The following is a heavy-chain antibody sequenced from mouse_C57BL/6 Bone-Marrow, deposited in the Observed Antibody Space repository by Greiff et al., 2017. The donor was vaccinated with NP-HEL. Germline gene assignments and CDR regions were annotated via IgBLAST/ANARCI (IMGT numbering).Heavy chain of an antibody. Sequence: EVQVVESGGDLVKPGGSLKLSCAASGFTFSSYGMSWVRQTPDKRLEWVATISSGGSYTYYPDSVKGRFTISRDNAKNTLYLQMSSLKSEDTAMYYCARQTYYYGSTPFDYWGQGTTLTVSS. V-gene: IGHV5-6*01. CDR2: ISSGGSYT. J-gene: IGHJ2*01. D-gene: IGHD1-1*01. CDR1: GFTFSSYG. CDR3: ARQTYYYGSTPFDY.